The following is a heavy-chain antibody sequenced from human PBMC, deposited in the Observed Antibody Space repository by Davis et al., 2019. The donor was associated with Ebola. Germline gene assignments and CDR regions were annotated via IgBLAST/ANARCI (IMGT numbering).Heavy chain of an antibody. CDR1: GGSVGSDY. D-gene: IGHD2-21*02. CDR3: AGGTYCGGDCYSQFEY. Sequence: GSLRLSCSVSGGSVGSDYWSWIRQPPGKGLEWIGEISHSGSTNYNPSLKSRVTISEDTSKNQFSLKVSSVTAADTAVYYCAGGTYCGGDCYSQFEYWGQGTLVTVSS. V-gene: IGHV4-34*01. J-gene: IGHJ4*02. CDR2: ISHSGST.